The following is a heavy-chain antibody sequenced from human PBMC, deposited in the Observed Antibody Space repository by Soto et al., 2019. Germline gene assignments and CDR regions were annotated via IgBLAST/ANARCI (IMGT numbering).Heavy chain of an antibody. Sequence: PGESLKISCKGSGYSFAGYWITWVRQKPGKGLEWMGRIDPSDSQTYYSPSFRGHVTISATKSITTVFLQWSSLRASDTAMYYCARQREPSTVYYYYGMDVWGQGTTVTVS. J-gene: IGHJ6*02. D-gene: IGHD4-17*01. CDR3: ARQREPSTVYYYYGMDV. CDR2: IDPSDSQT. V-gene: IGHV5-10-1*01. CDR1: GYSFAGYW.